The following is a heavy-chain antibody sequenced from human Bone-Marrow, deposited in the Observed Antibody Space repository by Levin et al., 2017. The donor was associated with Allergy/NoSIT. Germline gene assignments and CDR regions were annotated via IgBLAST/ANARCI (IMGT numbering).Heavy chain of an antibody. CDR1: GDSISSVY. CDR3: ARVVAVPAAQVMAFLFDN. J-gene: IGHJ4*02. CDR2: SDHTGST. Sequence: SETLSLTCSVSGDSISSVYLSWIRQPPGKGLEWIGYSDHTGSTKYNPSLKSRLSISIDPSKKEFSLKLTSVTVADTAVYYCARVVAVPAAQVMAFLFDNWGQGTQVTVSS. V-gene: IGHV4-59*08. D-gene: IGHD2-2*01.